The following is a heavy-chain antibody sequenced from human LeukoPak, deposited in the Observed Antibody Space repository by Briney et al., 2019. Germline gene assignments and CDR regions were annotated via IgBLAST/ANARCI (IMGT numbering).Heavy chain of an antibody. CDR2: ISPHNGQT. CDR1: GYMLIFYG. D-gene: IGHD1-26*01. J-gene: IGHJ5*02. CDR3: AKTREADLNDL. Sequence: ALVTDTCKATGYMLIFYGITWLRQAPGQELAGMGWISPHNGQTLYAQEVQDRVIMTTDASTTTAYMELRSLRSDDTAVYYCAKTREADLNDLWGQGTLVTVSS. V-gene: IGHV1-18*01.